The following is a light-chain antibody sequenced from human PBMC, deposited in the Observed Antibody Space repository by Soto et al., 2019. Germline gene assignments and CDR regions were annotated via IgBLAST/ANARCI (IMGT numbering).Light chain of an antibody. J-gene: IGKJ5*01. CDR3: QQFYDLPIT. Sequence: DIQMTQSPSALPAPFVYRFTITCRASQDISDVLNWYQQQPGKAPKVLIYDASKLQTGVPSRFSGRGSGKDFTFTISSLQPDDSGTYYCQQFYDLPITFGQGTRLEIK. V-gene: IGKV1-33*01. CDR2: DAS. CDR1: QDISDV.